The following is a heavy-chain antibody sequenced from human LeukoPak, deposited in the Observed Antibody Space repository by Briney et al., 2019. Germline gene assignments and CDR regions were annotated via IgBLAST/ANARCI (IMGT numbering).Heavy chain of an antibody. CDR2: INPGDSDT. Sequence: GESLKISCKGSGYSFTSYWIGWVRQMPGKGLEWMGIINPGDSDTRYSPSFQGQVTISADKSISTAYLQWSSLKASDTAMYYCARQTASIAAAGFPFDYWGQGTLVTVSS. CDR3: ARQTASIAAAGFPFDY. V-gene: IGHV5-51*01. D-gene: IGHD6-13*01. CDR1: GYSFTSYW. J-gene: IGHJ4*02.